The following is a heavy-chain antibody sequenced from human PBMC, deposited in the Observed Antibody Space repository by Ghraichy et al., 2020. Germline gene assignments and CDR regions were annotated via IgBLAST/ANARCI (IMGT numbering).Heavy chain of an antibody. J-gene: IGHJ3*02. D-gene: IGHD3-22*01. CDR1: GGSISSYY. CDR3: ARASYYYDSSDSRAEAFDI. Sequence: LTCTVSGGSISSYYWSWIRQSAGKGLEWIGRVYTSGTTNYNPSLKSRVIMSVSLSKNQFSLRLSSVTAADTAVYYCARASYYYDSSDSRAEAFDIWGQGTTVTVSS. CDR2: VYTSGTT. V-gene: IGHV4-4*07.